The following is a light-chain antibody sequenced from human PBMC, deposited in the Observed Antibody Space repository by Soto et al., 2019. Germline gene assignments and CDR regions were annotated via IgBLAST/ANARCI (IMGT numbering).Light chain of an antibody. V-gene: IGLV2-8*01. J-gene: IGLJ1*01. CDR2: EVS. CDR1: SSDVGGYDY. CDR3: SSYTSSSTLYV. Sequence: QSALTQPPSASGSPGQSVTISCTGTSSDVGGYDYVSWYQQHPGKAPKLMIYEVSKRPSVVPDRFSGSKSGNTASLTISGLQAEDEADYYCSSYTSSSTLYVFGTGTKVTVL.